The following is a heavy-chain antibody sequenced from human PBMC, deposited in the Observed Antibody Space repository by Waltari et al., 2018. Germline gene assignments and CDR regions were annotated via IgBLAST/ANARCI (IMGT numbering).Heavy chain of an antibody. J-gene: IGHJ3*01. Sequence: EVQLLQSGAELKEPGTTVRISCKVSGYTFRDYYIHWVQQAPGKGLRWMGLVDPEDGETIYADNFQGRVTISADTSTDTAFMELSSLRSEDTAVFYCATALGDSSSASRPFDFWGQGTMITVSS. CDR1: GYTFRDYY. CDR3: ATALGDSSSASRPFDF. V-gene: IGHV1-69-2*01. CDR2: VDPEDGET. D-gene: IGHD6-19*01.